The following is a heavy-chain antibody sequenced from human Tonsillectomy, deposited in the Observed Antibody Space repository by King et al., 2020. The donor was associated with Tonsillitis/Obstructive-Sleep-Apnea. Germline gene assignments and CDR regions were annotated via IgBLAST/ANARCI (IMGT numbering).Heavy chain of an antibody. V-gene: IGHV3-11*06. J-gene: IGHJ4*02. D-gene: IGHD6-13*01. CDR1: GFTFSDYY. Sequence: VQLVESGGGLVKPGGSLRLSCAASGFTFSDYYMSWIRQAPGKGLEWVSYISSSSSYTKYADSVKGRITISRDNAKNSLYLQMNSLRAEDTAVYYCARDLRIAAVGPLDYWGQGTLVTVSS. CDR2: ISSSSSYT. CDR3: ARDLRIAAVGPLDY.